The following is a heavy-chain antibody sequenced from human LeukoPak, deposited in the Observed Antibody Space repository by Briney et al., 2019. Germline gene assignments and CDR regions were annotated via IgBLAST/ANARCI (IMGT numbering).Heavy chain of an antibody. J-gene: IGHJ3*02. CDR3: ARDLNGAIFGVVIHHDAFDI. CDR1: GGSISSGGYY. Sequence: PSETLSLTCTVSGGSISSGGYYWSWIRQPPGKGLEWIGYIYHSGSTYYNPSLKSRVTISVDRSKNQFSLKLSSVTAADTAVYYCARDLNGAIFGVVIHHDAFDIWGQGTMVTVSS. V-gene: IGHV4-30-2*01. D-gene: IGHD3-3*01. CDR2: IYHSGST.